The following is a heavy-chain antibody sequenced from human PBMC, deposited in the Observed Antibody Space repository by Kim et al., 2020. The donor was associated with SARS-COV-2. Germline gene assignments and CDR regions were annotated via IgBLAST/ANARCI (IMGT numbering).Heavy chain of an antibody. Sequence: SETLSLTCSVSGGSVSSPNYYWTWIRQSPGKGLEWIGYVYYSGSTTYNPSLRGRVVISLDTSQTHFSLRLYSVTTADTAVYYCARSFNSISYYFDYWRWGALVTVSS. CDR1: GGSVSSPNYY. J-gene: IGHJ4*02. D-gene: IGHD2-21*01. CDR3: ARSFNSISYYFDY. CDR2: VYYSGST. V-gene: IGHV4-61*03.